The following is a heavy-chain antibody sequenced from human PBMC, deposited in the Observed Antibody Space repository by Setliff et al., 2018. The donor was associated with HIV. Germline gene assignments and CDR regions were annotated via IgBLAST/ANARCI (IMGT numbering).Heavy chain of an antibody. CDR3: AKKGRYYYGSGVTTDYFDD. CDR2: IYYSGST. Sequence: SETLSLTCTVSGGSISSSDYYWSWIRQHPGKGLEWIGYIYYSGSTYYNPSLKSRVTLSVDASKNQFSLKVKSVTAADTATYYCAKKGRYYYGSGVTTDYFDDWGQGTPVTVSS. D-gene: IGHD3-10*01. V-gene: IGHV4-31*03. CDR1: GGSISSSDYY. J-gene: IGHJ4*02.